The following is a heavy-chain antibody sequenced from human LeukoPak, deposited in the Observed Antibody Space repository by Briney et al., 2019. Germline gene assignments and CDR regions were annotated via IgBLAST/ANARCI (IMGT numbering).Heavy chain of an antibody. CDR1: GDTPHSHA. D-gene: IGHD1-7*01. Sequence: GASVKVSCKSSGDTPHSHAISWVRQAPGQGLKWMGRIIPAFGTANYAQKFQGRVTITADKSTRTAYMEMSSLRSEDTAVYYCARDYNWNFANSSPFDYWGQGTLVTVSS. CDR3: ARDYNWNFANSSPFDY. CDR2: IIPAFGTA. V-gene: IGHV1-69*06. J-gene: IGHJ4*02.